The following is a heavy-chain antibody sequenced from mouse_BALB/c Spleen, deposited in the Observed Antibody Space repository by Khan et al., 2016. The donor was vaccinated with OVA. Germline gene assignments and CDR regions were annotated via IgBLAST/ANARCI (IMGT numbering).Heavy chain of an antibody. CDR3: ARSWAMDY. Sequence: EVELVESGGGLVPPGGSRKLSCAASGFTFSDYGLAWVRQAPGKGPEWVAFISSLAYSIYYADTVTGRFIISRENAKNTMYLEMSSLRSEDTAMYYCARSWAMDYWGQGTSVTVSA. J-gene: IGHJ4*01. CDR2: ISSLAYSI. CDR1: GFTFSDYG. V-gene: IGHV5-15*02.